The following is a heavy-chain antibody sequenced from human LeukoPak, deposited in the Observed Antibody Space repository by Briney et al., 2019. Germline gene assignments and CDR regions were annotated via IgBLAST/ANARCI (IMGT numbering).Heavy chain of an antibody. Sequence: GGSLRLSCAASGFTFSSYAMSWVRQAPGKGLEWVSTIRGRGYSTYYADSVKGRFTISRDNSKNTLYLQMNSLRAEDTAVYCCVKGQAGYSYPPDAAFDIWGQGTMVTVSS. CDR3: VKGQAGYSYPPDAAFDI. J-gene: IGHJ3*02. V-gene: IGHV3-23*01. CDR1: GFTFSSYA. CDR2: IRGRGYST. D-gene: IGHD5-18*01.